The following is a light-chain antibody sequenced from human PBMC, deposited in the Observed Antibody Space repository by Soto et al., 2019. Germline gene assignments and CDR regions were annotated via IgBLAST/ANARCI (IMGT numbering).Light chain of an antibody. Sequence: DIQMTQSPSTLSWSVGDRVTITFRASQTISSWLAWYQQKPGTPTKLLIYTATTLKSGLPSRFSSSGSGTVFHLTSSMQQTDDSATYSSQHSTAPLAPFGQGTKVDIK. CDR1: QTISSW. CDR2: TAT. J-gene: IGKJ1*01. V-gene: IGKV1-5*03. CDR3: QHSTAPLAP.